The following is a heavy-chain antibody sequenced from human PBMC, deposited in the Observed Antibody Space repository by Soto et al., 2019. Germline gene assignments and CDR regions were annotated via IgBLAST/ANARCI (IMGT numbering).Heavy chain of an antibody. V-gene: IGHV3-66*01. CDR1: GFTVSDNY. CDR3: AIPGYCGGGSCDY. Sequence: EVQLVESGGGLVQPGGSLRLSCAASGFTVSDNYMSWVRQAPGKGLEWVSVVFSGGTPYFADSVKGRFTISRDNSKNTLYLQMNSLRAEDTAVYYCAIPGYCGGGSCDYWGQGTLVTVSS. D-gene: IGHD2-15*01. J-gene: IGHJ4*02. CDR2: VFSGGTP.